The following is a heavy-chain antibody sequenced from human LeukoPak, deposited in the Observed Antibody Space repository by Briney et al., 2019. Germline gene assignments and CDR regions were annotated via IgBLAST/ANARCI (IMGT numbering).Heavy chain of an antibody. CDR2: IRSKAYGGTT. CDR3: TRDLPYYYDSSGYSGY. J-gene: IGHJ4*02. CDR1: GFTFSSYE. D-gene: IGHD3-22*01. V-gene: IGHV3-49*04. Sequence: PGGSLRLSCAASGFTFSSYEMNWVRQAPGKGLEWVGFIRSKAYGGTTEYAASVKGRFTISRDDSKSIAYLQMNSLKNEDTAVYYCTRDLPYYYDSSGYSGYWGQGTLVTVSS.